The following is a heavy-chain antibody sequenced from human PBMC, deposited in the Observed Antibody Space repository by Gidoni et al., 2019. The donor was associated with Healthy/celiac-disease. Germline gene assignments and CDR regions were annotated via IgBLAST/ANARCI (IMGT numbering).Heavy chain of an antibody. D-gene: IGHD4-17*01. J-gene: IGHJ3*02. CDR3: ARGGTSVATPDAFDI. CDR2: ISSSSSYI. V-gene: IGHV3-21*02. Sequence: EVQLVESGGGLVKPGGSLRLSCAASGFTFSTYSMNWVRQAPGNGLEWVSSISSSSSYISYADSLKGRFTISRDNAKNSLYLQMNSLRAEDTAVYYCARGGTSVATPDAFDIWGQGTMVTVSS. CDR1: GFTFSTYS.